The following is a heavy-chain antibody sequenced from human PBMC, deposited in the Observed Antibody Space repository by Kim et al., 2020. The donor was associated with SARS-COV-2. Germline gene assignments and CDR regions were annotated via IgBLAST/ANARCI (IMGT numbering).Heavy chain of an antibody. V-gene: IGHV4-59*08. CDR2: IYYSGST. J-gene: IGHJ3*02. CDR1: GGSISSYY. CDR3: ARLHRIGAFDI. Sequence: SETLSLTCTVSGGSISSYYWSWIRQPPGKGLEWIGYIYYSGSTNYNPSLKSRVTISVDTSKNQFSLKLSSVTAADTAVYYCARLHRIGAFDIWGQGTMVTVSS.